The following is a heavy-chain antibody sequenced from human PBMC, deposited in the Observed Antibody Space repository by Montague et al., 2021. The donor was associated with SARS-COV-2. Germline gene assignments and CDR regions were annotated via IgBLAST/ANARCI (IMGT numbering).Heavy chain of an antibody. V-gene: IGHV4-39*02. D-gene: IGHD5-12*01. J-gene: IGHJ3*02. CDR2: IYDSGST. Sequence: SETLSLTCTVSGGSISSNNYYWDWIRQPPGKGLEWIGSIYDSGSTYYNPSLKSRVTISVDTSKNHFSLKLNSVTAADTAVDYYAGRGRKLLPVATTIGGFDIWGQGTMVTVSS. CDR3: AGRGRKLLPVATTIGGFDI. CDR1: GGSISSNNYY.